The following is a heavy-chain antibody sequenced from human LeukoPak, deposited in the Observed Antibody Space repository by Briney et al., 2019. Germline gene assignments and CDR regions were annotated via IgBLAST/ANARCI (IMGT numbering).Heavy chain of an antibody. CDR2: IHIVTTRT. CDR1: GSSFRNTW. D-gene: IGHD1-1*01. J-gene: IGHJ5*02. CDR3: VRSGLWNWNADNWFDP. Sequence: GGSLRLSCAASGSSFRNTWMHWGRQPPGDWLILVLSIHIVTTRTTFAYSVKSRFTMSRVNTNNTLFLLMNRLRADDIVTDYCVRSGLWNWNADNWFDPWGQGTLVTVSS. V-gene: IGHV3-74*01.